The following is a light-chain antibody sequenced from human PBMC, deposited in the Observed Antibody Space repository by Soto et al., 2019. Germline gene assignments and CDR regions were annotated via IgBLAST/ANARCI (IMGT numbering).Light chain of an antibody. CDR1: SSDVGNYNY. V-gene: IGLV2-14*01. CDR2: DVS. J-gene: IGLJ1*01. CDR3: SSYTSSSTGV. Sequence: QSALTQPASVSGSPGQSITISCTGTSSDVGNYNYVSWYQQHPGKAPKLIIYDVSNRPSGVSNRFSGSKSGNTASLTISGLQAEDEADYYCSSYTSSSTGVFGTGTKLTVL.